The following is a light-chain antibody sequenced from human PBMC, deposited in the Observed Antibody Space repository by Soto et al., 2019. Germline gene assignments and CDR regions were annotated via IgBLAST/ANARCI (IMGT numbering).Light chain of an antibody. J-gene: IGKJ1*01. CDR1: QGIRNY. Sequence: GDRVTIPCRASQGIRNYLAWYQQKPGKAPKLLIHAAATLQSGVPSRFSGSGSGTEFTLTISSLQPEDFATYYCQQLNTYPPWTFGQGTKVEIK. CDR2: AAA. V-gene: IGKV1-9*01. CDR3: QQLNTYPPWT.